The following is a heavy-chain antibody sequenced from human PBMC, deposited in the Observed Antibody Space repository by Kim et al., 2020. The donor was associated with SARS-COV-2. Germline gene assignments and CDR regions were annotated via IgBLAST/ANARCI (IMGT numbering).Heavy chain of an antibody. CDR2: ISSSSSYI. D-gene: IGHD6-13*01. CDR3: ARDSTHNSIAAAGKRIWYFDL. V-gene: IGHV3-21*01. Sequence: GGSLRLSCAASGFTFSSYSMNWVRQAPGKGLEWVSSISSSSSYIYYADSVKGRFTISRDNAKNSLYLQMNSLRAEDTAVYYCARDSTHNSIAAAGKRIWYFDLWGRGTLVTVSS. J-gene: IGHJ2*01. CDR1: GFTFSSYS.